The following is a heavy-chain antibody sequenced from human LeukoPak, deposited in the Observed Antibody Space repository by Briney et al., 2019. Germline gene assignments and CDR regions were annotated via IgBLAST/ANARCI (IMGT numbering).Heavy chain of an antibody. CDR2: IYHSGST. CDR1: GGSISSSNW. J-gene: IGHJ5*02. V-gene: IGHV4-4*02. Sequence: SETLSLTCAVSGGSISSSNWWSWVRQPPGKGLEWIGEIYHSGSTNYNPSLKSRVTISVDTSKNQFSLKLSSVTAADTAVYYCAQNGQSGFSFDPWGQGTLVTVSS. CDR3: AQNGQSGFSFDP. D-gene: IGHD2-8*01.